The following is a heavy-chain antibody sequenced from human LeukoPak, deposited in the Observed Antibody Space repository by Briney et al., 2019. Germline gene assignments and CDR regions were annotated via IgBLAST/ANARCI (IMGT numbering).Heavy chain of an antibody. D-gene: IGHD1-26*01. Sequence: PGGSLRLSCAASGFTFSSYWMSWVRPAPGKGLEWVANIKQDGSEKYYVDSVKGRFTISRDNAKNSLYLQMNSLRAEDTAVYSCARVEVGATGEVGYWGQGTLVTVSS. J-gene: IGHJ4*02. CDR1: GFTFSSYW. V-gene: IGHV3-7*01. CDR3: ARVEVGATGEVGY. CDR2: IKQDGSEK.